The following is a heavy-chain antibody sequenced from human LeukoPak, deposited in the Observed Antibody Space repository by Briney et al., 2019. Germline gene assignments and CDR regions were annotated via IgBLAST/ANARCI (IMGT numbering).Heavy chain of an antibody. V-gene: IGHV1-2*02. Sequence: ASVNVSCMASGYTFTGYYMHWVRQAPGQGPEWMGWINPNSGGTNYAQKFQGRVTMTSDTSISTAYMELSRLRSDDTAVYYCAREGAYSGYDQIDYWGQGTLVTVSS. CDR1: GYTFTGYY. J-gene: IGHJ4*02. CDR2: INPNSGGT. CDR3: AREGAYSGYDQIDY. D-gene: IGHD5-12*01.